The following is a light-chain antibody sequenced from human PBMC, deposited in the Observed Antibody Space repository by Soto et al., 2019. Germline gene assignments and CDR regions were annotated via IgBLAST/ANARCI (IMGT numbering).Light chain of an antibody. CDR3: QQYNSHWT. J-gene: IGKJ1*01. CDR2: AAS. Sequence: DIQMTQSPSSLSASVGDRVTITCRASQSISSYLNWYQQKPGKAPKLLIYAASSLQSGVPSRFSGIGSGTEFTLTISSLQPDDFATYYCQQYNSHWTFGQGTKVDI. V-gene: IGKV1-39*01. CDR1: QSISSY.